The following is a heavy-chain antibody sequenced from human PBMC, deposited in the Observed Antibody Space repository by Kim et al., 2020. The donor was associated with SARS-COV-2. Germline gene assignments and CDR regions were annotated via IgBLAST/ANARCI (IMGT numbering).Heavy chain of an antibody. Sequence: GGSLRLSCAASGFTFSSYSMNWVRQAPGKGLEWVSSISSSSSYIYYADSVKGRFTISRDNAKNSLYLQMNSLRAEDTAVYYCARDDGTYDILTGYYPNAFDIWGQGTMVTVSS. CDR2: ISSSSSYI. D-gene: IGHD3-9*01. CDR1: GFTFSSYS. CDR3: ARDDGTYDILTGYYPNAFDI. J-gene: IGHJ3*02. V-gene: IGHV3-21*01.